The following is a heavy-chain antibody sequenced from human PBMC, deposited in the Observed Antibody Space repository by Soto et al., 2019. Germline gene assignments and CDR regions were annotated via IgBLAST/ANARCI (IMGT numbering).Heavy chain of an antibody. D-gene: IGHD4-17*01. CDR1: GFTFDTYA. V-gene: IGHV3-23*01. J-gene: IGHJ3*01. Sequence: LRLSCAASGFTFDTYAMSCVRQAPGKGLEWVSAISGSGSDTYHADSVKGRFTISRDNSISTLYLQMNSLRTEDTAVYYCAHPRGYGVFDAYDFWGQGAMVTVSS. CDR3: AHPRGYGVFDAYDF. CDR2: ISGSGSDT.